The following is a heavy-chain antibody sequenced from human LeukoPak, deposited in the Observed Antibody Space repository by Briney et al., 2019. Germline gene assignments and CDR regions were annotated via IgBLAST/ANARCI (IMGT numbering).Heavy chain of an antibody. J-gene: IGHJ4*02. CDR1: GLTFSSHA. D-gene: IGHD3-22*01. CDR2: ISDSGGNT. V-gene: IGHV3-23*01. Sequence: GGSLRLSCVVSGLTFSSHAMSWVRQAPGKGLEWVSSISDSGGNTYYADSVKGRFTISRDNSKKTLTLQMHSLRAEDTAEYYCVKDRYYYDASGARDYFEYWGQGTLVTVSS. CDR3: VKDRYYYDASGARDYFEY.